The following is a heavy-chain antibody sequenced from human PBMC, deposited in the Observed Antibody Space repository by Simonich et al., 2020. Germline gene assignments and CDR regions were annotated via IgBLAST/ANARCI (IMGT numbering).Heavy chain of an antibody. D-gene: IGHD4-4*01. J-gene: IGHJ3*02. V-gene: IGHV3-74*01. Sequence: EVQLVESGGGLVQPGGSLRLSCAASGFTFSSYWMHWVRQAPGQGLVWVSRINSDGSSKSYADSVKGRFTISRDNAKNTLYLQMNSLRAEDTAVYYCARDYSNYDAFDIWGQGTMVTVSS. CDR1: GFTFSSYW. CDR3: ARDYSNYDAFDI. CDR2: INSDGSSK.